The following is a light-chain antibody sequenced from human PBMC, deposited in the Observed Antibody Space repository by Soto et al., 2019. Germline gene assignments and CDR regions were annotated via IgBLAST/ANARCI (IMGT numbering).Light chain of an antibody. Sequence: QSVLTQPRSVSGSPGQSVTISCTGSSSDVGGYNYVSWYQQHPGKAPKLMIYDVNKRPSGVPDRFSGSKSGNTASLTISGLQADDEADYYCCSYAGSFILIFGGGTKLTVL. CDR3: CSYAGSFILI. J-gene: IGLJ2*01. V-gene: IGLV2-11*01. CDR2: DVN. CDR1: SSDVGGYNY.